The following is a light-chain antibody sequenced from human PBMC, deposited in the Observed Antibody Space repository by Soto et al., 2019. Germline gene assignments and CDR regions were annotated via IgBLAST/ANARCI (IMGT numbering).Light chain of an antibody. CDR1: QGIRND. Sequence: DIQMTQSPSSLSASVGDRVTITCRASQGIRNDVGWYQQKPGKAPKRLIYAASSLEGGVPSRFGGSGSGTEFTLTISSLQPEDFATYYCLQHNTYPFTIGQGTKLDIK. CDR2: AAS. J-gene: IGKJ2*01. CDR3: LQHNTYPFT. V-gene: IGKV1-17*01.